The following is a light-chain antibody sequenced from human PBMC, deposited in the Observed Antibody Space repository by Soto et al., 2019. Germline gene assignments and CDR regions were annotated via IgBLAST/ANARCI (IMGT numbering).Light chain of an antibody. V-gene: IGLV2-23*03. CDR1: SSDVGSYSL. Sequence: QSVLTQPASVSGSPGQSITISCTGTSSDVGSYSLVSWYQQHPGKAPKLMIYEGTKRPSGVSNRFSGSKSGNTASLTISGLQAEDEAHYYCCSYAGSSTFRVFGGGTQLTVL. J-gene: IGLJ2*01. CDR2: EGT. CDR3: CSYAGSSTFRV.